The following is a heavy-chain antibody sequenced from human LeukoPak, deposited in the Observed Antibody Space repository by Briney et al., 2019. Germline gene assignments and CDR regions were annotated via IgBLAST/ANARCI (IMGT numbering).Heavy chain of an antibody. CDR2: VYHGGDT. D-gene: IGHD3-22*01. J-gene: IGHJ4*02. Sequence: SETLSLTCTVSGYSINSGYYWAWIRQPPGKGLEWIGTVYHGGDTFYNPSLKSRVTMSLDTSKNQFSLKLSSVTAADTAVYYCAKEGSSGYYYFDYWGQGTLVTVSS. CDR3: AKEGSSGYYYFDY. V-gene: IGHV4-38-2*02. CDR1: GYSINSGYY.